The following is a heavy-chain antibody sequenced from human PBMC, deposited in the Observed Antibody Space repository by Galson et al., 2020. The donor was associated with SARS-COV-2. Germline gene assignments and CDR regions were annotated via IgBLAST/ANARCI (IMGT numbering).Heavy chain of an antibody. CDR3: GLHIGLDVAAADGYFVY. CDR2: IYWDDDK. Sequence: KMSGPTLVKPTQTLTLTCTFSGFSLTTSGVGVGWIRQPPGKALEWLALIYWDDDKRYSPSLKSKHTITKDTSKNQVVVTMTNMDPVDTATYFSGLHIGLDVAAADGYFVYWGQGTQGTVA. J-gene: IGHJ4*02. D-gene: IGHD6-13*01. V-gene: IGHV2-5*02. CDR1: GFSLTTSGVG.